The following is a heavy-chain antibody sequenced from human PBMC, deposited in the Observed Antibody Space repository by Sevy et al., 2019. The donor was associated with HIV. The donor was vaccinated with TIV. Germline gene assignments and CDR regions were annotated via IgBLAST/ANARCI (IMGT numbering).Heavy chain of an antibody. V-gene: IGHV4-39*01. CDR3: ARQGGIVDRAFDF. CDR2: MYFSGRT. CDR1: GGSISRSSYD. J-gene: IGHJ4*02. Sequence: SETLSLTCSVSGGSISRSSYDWGWIRQPPGKGLEWIGSMYFSGRTSYNPSLKSRITISVDTSKNQFSLKLTPVTVADTAVYYCARQGGIVDRAFDFWGQGTLVTVSS. D-gene: IGHD2-21*01.